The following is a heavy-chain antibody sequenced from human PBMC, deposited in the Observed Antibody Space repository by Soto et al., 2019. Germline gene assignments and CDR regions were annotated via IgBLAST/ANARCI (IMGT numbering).Heavy chain of an antibody. CDR2: IYDSVNT. CDR3: ARVDHRGYFAILTDY. J-gene: IGHJ4*02. CDR1: GDSLSSGGHY. V-gene: IGHV4-31*03. D-gene: IGHD3-9*01. Sequence: SETLSLTCTVSGDSLSSGGHYWSWIRQHPGKGLEWIGHIYDSVNTHYSPSLRSRVTISADMSKNQFSLNLRSVTAADTAVYYCARVDHRGYFAILTDYWGQGTLVTVSS.